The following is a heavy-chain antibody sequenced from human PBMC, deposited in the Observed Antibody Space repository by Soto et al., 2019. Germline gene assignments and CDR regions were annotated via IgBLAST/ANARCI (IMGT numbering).Heavy chain of an antibody. Sequence: EVHLLESGGGLVQPGGSLRLSCAASGFPFSSYAMSWVRQAPGKGLEWVSGISGSGAGTYYADSVQGRFTISRDNSENTLYLEINSLRAENTAVYYCANARYCSGGSCYGLPYYYGMDVWGQGTTVTVSS. D-gene: IGHD2-15*01. CDR3: ANARYCSGGSCYGLPYYYGMDV. CDR1: GFPFSSYA. CDR2: ISGSGAGT. J-gene: IGHJ6*02. V-gene: IGHV3-23*01.